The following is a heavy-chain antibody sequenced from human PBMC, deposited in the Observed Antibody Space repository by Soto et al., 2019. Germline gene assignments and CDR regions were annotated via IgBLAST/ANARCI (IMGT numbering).Heavy chain of an antibody. CDR3: ARVSWREKYGMDV. CDR1: GFTFIDSY. Sequence: WGSLRLSCAASGFTFIDSYIILIRHSPWKWLEWISYITFSGNTVYYADSLKGRFTISRDNAKNSLYLQMNRLRAEDTAVYYCARVSWREKYGMDVWGQGTTVTVSS. J-gene: IGHJ6*02. V-gene: IGHV3-11*01. CDR2: ITFSGNTV.